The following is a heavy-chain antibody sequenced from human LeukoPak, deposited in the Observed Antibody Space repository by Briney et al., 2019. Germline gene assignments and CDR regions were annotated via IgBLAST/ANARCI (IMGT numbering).Heavy chain of an antibody. Sequence: ASVKVSCKASGYTFTSYGISWVRQAPGQGLEWMGWISAYNGNTNYAQKLQGRVTMTTDTSTSTAYMELRSLRSDDTAVYCCARALEGGLWLFYWGQGTLVTVSS. CDR3: ARALEGGLWLFY. J-gene: IGHJ4*02. CDR1: GYTFTSYG. V-gene: IGHV1-18*01. D-gene: IGHD5-18*01. CDR2: ISAYNGNT.